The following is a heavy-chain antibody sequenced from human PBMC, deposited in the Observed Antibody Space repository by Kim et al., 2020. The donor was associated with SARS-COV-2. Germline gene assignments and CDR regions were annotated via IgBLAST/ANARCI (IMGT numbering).Heavy chain of an antibody. Sequence: GGSLRLSCAASGFTFSSYGMHWVRQAPGKGLEWVAVISYDGSNKYYADSVKGRFTISRDNSKNTLYLQMNSLRAEDTAVYYCLGDIVATIARRYYYGMDVWGQGTTVTVSS. CDR1: GFTFSSYG. CDR2: ISYDGSNK. V-gene: IGHV3-30*03. J-gene: IGHJ6*02. D-gene: IGHD5-12*01. CDR3: LGDIVATIARRYYYGMDV.